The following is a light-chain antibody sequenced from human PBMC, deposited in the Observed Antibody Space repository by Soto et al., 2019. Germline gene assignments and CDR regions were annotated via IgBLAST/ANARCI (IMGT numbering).Light chain of an antibody. Sequence: QSVLTQPACSYGSPGQSIIVSFTGTSSDVGGHNYVSWFQQHPGQAPKLLIYEVTTRPSGVSTRFSGSKSGNTASLAISGLQAEDEADYQSRSYSSRGSLLVF. CDR1: SSDVGGHNY. J-gene: IGLJ1*01. V-gene: IGLV2-14*01. CDR2: EVT. CDR3: RSYSSRGSLLV.